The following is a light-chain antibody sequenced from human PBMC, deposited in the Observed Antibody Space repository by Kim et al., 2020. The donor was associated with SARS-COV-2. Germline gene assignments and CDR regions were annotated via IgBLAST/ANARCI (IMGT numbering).Light chain of an antibody. J-gene: IGLJ2*01. CDR2: QDN. Sequence: PGQTASITCSGDKLGDKYASWYQQKPGQSPVLVVYQDNKRPSGIPERFSCSNSGNTATLTISGTRAMDDADYYCQTWDSSSRHVVFGGGTQLTVL. CDR3: QTWDSSSRHVV. V-gene: IGLV3-1*01. CDR1: KLGDKY.